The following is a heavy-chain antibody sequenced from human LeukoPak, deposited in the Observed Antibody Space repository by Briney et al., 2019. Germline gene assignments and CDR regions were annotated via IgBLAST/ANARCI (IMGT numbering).Heavy chain of an antibody. J-gene: IGHJ4*02. D-gene: IGHD5-18*01. V-gene: IGHV3-48*03. CDR1: GFTFSSYE. CDR2: ISSRGSTK. CDR3: ARDDVDTAMVSFDY. Sequence: TGGSLRLSCAASGFTFSSYEMNWVRQAPGKGLEWVSCISSRGSTKYYADSVKGRFTISRDNAKNSLYLQMNSLRAEDTAVYYCARDDVDTAMVSFDYWGQGTLVTVSS.